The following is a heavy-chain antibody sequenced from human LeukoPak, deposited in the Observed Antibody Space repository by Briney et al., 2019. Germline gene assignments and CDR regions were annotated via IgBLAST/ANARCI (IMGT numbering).Heavy chain of an antibody. CDR2: ISSNGGST. J-gene: IGHJ6*02. Sequence: GGSLRLSCAASGFTFSSYAMHWVRQAPGKGLEYVSAISSNGGSTYYANSVEGRFTISRDNSKNTLYLQMGSLRAEDMAVYYCARSGYADYYGMDVWGQGTTVTASS. CDR3: ARSGYADYYGMDV. D-gene: IGHD2-15*01. V-gene: IGHV3-64*01. CDR1: GFTFSSYA.